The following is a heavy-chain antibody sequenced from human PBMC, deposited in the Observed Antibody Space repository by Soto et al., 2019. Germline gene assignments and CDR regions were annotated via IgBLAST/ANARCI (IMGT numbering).Heavy chain of an antibody. CDR1: GGTFSSNA. V-gene: IGHV1-69*01. J-gene: IGHJ6*02. D-gene: IGHD3-3*01. CDR3: ANPTIFGPLMDYYYGMDV. CDR2: VIPFLGRA. Sequence: QVQLVQSGAEVKKPGSSVKVSCKASGGTFSSNAISWVRQAPGQGLEWMGGVIPFLGRANYAQKFQGRVTITADESTSTAYMELSSLRSEDSAVYYCANPTIFGPLMDYYYGMDVWGQGTTVTVSS.